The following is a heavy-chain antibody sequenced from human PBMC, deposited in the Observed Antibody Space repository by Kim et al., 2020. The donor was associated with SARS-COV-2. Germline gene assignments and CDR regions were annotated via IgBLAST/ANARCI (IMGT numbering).Heavy chain of an antibody. CDR3: ARLQIGITIFGVVIYYFDY. Sequence: SRVPISVDTSKNQFSLKLSSVTAADTAVYYCARLQIGITIFGVVIYYFDYWGQGTLVTVSS. V-gene: IGHV4-39*01. D-gene: IGHD3-3*01. J-gene: IGHJ4*02.